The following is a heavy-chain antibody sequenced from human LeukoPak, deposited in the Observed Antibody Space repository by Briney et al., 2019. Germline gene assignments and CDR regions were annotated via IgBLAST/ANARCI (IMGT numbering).Heavy chain of an antibody. CDR2: INPNIGGT. D-gene: IGHD1-1*01. V-gene: IGHV1-2*02. CDR3: ARGTGSSWFDV. Sequence: SVTVSCKASGYTFTGHYTHWVRQAPGQGLEWMGWINPNIGGTNYAQKFQDRVTMTRDTSISTAYLELSRLTSDDTAVYFCARGTGSSWFDVWGQGTLVAVSS. CDR1: GYTFTGHY. J-gene: IGHJ5*02.